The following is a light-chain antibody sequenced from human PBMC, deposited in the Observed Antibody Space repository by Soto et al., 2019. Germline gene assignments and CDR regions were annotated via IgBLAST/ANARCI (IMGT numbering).Light chain of an antibody. CDR1: SDYSTYA. CDR3: QTWGTGIRVV. CDR2: LNSDGIH. Sequence: QLVLTQSPSASASLGASVKLTCTLSSDYSTYAVAWHQQQPEKGPRYLMRLNSDGIHSKGDGIPDRFSGSSSGAARYLTISSLQSEDEADYYCQTWGTGIRVVFGGGTKVTVL. J-gene: IGLJ2*01. V-gene: IGLV4-69*01.